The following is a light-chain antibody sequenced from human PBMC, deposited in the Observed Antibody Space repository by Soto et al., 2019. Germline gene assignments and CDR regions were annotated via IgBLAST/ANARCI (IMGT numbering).Light chain of an antibody. J-gene: IGLJ2*01. V-gene: IGLV2-14*01. Sequence: QSALTQPASVSGSPGQSITISCTGTSHDIGGYKYVSWYQQHPGKAPKLMIYEVSNRPSGVSNRFSGSKSGNTASLTISGLQTEDEADYYCGTWDSSLSAGVFGGGTKVTVL. CDR1: SHDIGGYKY. CDR2: EVS. CDR3: GTWDSSLSAGV.